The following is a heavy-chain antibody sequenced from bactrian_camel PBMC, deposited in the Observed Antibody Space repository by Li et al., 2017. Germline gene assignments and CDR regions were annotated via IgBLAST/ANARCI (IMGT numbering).Heavy chain of an antibody. CDR1: RYTYKRNC. Sequence: HVQLVESGGGSVQAGRSLTLSCAAGRYTYKRNCMGWFRQRPGKDREGVAVLWIGGAQTTYADSVKGRFIISFDNAKNTLYLQMNDLKPEDTGRYVCGHSRRAGTGYCNLRLRPFYGMDTWGEGTQVTVS. CDR2: LWIGGAQT. J-gene: IGHJ7*01. D-gene: IGHD2*01. V-gene: IGHV3S26*01.